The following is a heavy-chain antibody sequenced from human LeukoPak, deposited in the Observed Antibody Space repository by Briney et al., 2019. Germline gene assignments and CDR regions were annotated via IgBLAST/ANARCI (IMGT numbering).Heavy chain of an antibody. V-gene: IGHV3-64D*06. CDR2: ISSNGGST. Sequence: GGSVRLSCSASRFTYSRYDMLWVRQAPGKGLEYVTDISSNGGSTYYADSVKGRFTISRDNSKNTLYLQMSSLRAEDTAVYYCVKDLIRAYSSGWYYFDYWGQGTLVTVSS. CDR3: VKDLIRAYSSGWYYFDY. J-gene: IGHJ4*02. D-gene: IGHD6-19*01. CDR1: RFTYSRYD.